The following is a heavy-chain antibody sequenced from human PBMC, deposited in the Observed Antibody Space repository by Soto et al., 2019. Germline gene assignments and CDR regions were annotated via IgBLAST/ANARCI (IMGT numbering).Heavy chain of an antibody. J-gene: IGHJ5*02. CDR3: AHSPWSGYWVKYNWFDP. CDR1: GFSLSTSGVG. Sequence: SRPTLVNPTQTLTLTCTFSGFSLSTSGVGVGWIRQPPGKALEWLALIYWDDDKRYSPSLKSRLTITKDTSKNQVVLTMTNMDPVDTATYYCAHSPWSGYWVKYNWFDPWGQGTLVTVSS. CDR2: IYWDDDK. V-gene: IGHV2-5*02. D-gene: IGHD3-3*01.